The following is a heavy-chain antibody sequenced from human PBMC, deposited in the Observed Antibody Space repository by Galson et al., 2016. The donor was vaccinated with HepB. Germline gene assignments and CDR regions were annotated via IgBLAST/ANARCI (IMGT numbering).Heavy chain of an antibody. Sequence: LSLTCTVSGASINSGGYSWSWIRQHPGKGLEWIGYIYYSGSAYYTPSLKSRVSISVDRSKNQFSLRLSSVTAADTAVYCCARVGVTHYWGQGTLVTVSS. CDR2: IYYSGSA. D-gene: IGHD3-3*01. CDR3: ARVGVTHY. V-gene: IGHV4-31*03. CDR1: GASINSGGYS. J-gene: IGHJ4*02.